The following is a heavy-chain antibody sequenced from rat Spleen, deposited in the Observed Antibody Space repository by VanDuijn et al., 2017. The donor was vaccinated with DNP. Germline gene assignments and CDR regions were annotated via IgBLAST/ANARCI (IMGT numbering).Heavy chain of an antibody. V-gene: IGHV5-22*01. CDR1: GFTFSDYY. D-gene: IGHD4-3*01. CDR2: IGSPAYAP. Sequence: EVQLVESGGDLVQPGRSLKLFCAASGFTFSDYYVAWVRQAPAKGLEWVAYIGSPAYAPYYGDSVKGRFTISRDNAKSTLYLQMNSLRSEDMATYYCVRWNSGHFDYWGQGVMVTVSS. CDR3: VRWNSGHFDY. J-gene: IGHJ2*01.